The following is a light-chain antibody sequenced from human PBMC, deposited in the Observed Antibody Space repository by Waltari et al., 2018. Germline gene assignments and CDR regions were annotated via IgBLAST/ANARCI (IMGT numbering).Light chain of an antibody. V-gene: IGKV3-15*01. J-gene: IGKJ2*01. CDR3: QQYSNWPRT. CDR2: GAS. CDR1: QSVSSN. Sequence: VMTQSPATLSASPGERATLSCRASQSVSSNLAWYQQKPGQAPRLLIYGASTRATGIPARFSGSGSGTEFTLTISSLQSEDFAVYYCQQYSNWPRTFGQGTKLEIK.